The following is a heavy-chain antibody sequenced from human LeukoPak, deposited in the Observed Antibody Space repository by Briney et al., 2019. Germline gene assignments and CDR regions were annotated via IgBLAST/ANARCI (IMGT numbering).Heavy chain of an antibody. V-gene: IGHV3-20*04. CDR3: ARAQTYGDSRLLLDY. CDR2: INWNGGST. J-gene: IGHJ4*02. D-gene: IGHD2-21*02. CDR1: GFTFGNYG. Sequence: GGSLRLSCAVSGFTFGNYGMSWVRQAPGKGLEWVSGINWNGGSTGYADSVEGRFTISRDNAKNSQYLQMNSLRVEDTALYYCARAQTYGDSRLLLDYWGQGTLVTVSS.